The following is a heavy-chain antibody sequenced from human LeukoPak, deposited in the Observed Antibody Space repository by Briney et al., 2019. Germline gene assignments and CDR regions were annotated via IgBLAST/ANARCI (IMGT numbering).Heavy chain of an antibody. CDR1: GFTFDDYA. V-gene: IGHV3-9*01. J-gene: IGHJ4*02. CDR2: ISWNSGSI. D-gene: IGHD2-15*01. CDR3: AKVKAIGPGLMFDY. Sequence: PGRSLRLSCAASGFTFDDYAMHWVPQAPGKGLEWVSGISWNSGSIGYADSVKGRFTISRDNAKNSLYLQMNSLRAEDTALYYCAKVKAIGPGLMFDYWGQGTLVTVSS.